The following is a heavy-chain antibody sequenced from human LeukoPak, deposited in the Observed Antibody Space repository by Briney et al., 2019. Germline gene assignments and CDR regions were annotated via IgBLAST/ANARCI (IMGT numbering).Heavy chain of an antibody. CDR3: ARGPSRGYCSRTSCFMDV. V-gene: IGHV4-34*01. Sequence: SETLSLTCAVYGGSFSGFHWSWIRQSPGKGLQWIGEISHDESANYNPSLKSRVTISVDTSKNQFSLKLRSVTAADTAVFYCARGPSRGYCSRTSCFMDVWGKGTTVTVSS. D-gene: IGHD2-2*01. J-gene: IGHJ6*04. CDR1: GGSFSGFH. CDR2: ISHDESA.